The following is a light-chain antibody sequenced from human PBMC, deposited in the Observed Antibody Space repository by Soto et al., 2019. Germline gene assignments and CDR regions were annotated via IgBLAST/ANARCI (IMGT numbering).Light chain of an antibody. V-gene: IGLV2-11*01. CDR1: SSDVGGYNY. J-gene: IGLJ3*02. Sequence: QSALTQPRSVSGSXXXSXTXSCTGTSSDVGGYNYVSWYQQHPGKAPKLMIYDVSKRPSGVPDRFSGSKSGNTASLTISGLQAEDEADYYCCSYAGSYTFLVFGGGTKLTVL. CDR3: CSYAGSYTFLV. CDR2: DVS.